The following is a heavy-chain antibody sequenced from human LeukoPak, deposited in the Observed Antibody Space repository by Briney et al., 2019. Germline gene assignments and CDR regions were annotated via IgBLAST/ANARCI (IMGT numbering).Heavy chain of an antibody. J-gene: IGHJ3*02. CDR2: IYYSGST. D-gene: IGHD3-22*01. Sequence: SETLSLTCTVSGGSISSYYWSWIRQPPGKGLEWIGYIYYSGSTNYNPSLKSRVTISVDTSKNQFSLKLSSVTAADTAVYYCARQHYYDSSGYPAYAFDIWGQGTMVTVSS. CDR3: ARQHYYDSSGYPAYAFDI. V-gene: IGHV4-59*08. CDR1: GGSISSYY.